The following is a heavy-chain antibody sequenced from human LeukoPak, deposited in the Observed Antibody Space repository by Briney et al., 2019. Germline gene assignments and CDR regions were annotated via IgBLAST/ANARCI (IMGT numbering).Heavy chain of an antibody. V-gene: IGHV1-2*02. Sequence: ASVKVSCKASGYTFTGYYMHWVRQAPGQGLEWMEWINPNSGGTNYAQKFQGRVTMTRDTSISTAYMELSRLRSDDTAVYYCASHCSTSCYSDYWGQGTLVTVSS. J-gene: IGHJ4*02. CDR1: GYTFTGYY. D-gene: IGHD2-2*02. CDR3: ASHCSTSCYSDY. CDR2: INPNSGGT.